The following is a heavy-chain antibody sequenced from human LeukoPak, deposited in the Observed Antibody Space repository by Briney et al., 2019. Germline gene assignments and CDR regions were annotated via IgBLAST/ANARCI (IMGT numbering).Heavy chain of an antibody. Sequence: PGGSLRLSCAASGFTFSSYAMSWVRQAPGKGLEWVSAISGSGGSTYYADSVKGRFTISRDNSKNTLYLQMNSLRAEDTAVYYCAKDEATGIVVVPAATDAFDIWGQGTMVTVSS. D-gene: IGHD2-2*01. J-gene: IGHJ3*02. CDR1: GFTFSSYA. CDR2: ISGSGGST. CDR3: AKDEATGIVVVPAATDAFDI. V-gene: IGHV3-23*01.